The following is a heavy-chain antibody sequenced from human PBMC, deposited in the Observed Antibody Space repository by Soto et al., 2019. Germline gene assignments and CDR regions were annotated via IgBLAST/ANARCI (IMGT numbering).Heavy chain of an antibody. CDR3: ARDYSTSEYNWNDAYNWIDP. CDR1: GYTFTAYY. D-gene: IGHD1-20*01. CDR2: INPKTGGT. V-gene: IGHV1-2*02. Sequence: QVQLVQSGAEVKRPGTSVKVSCKASGYTFTAYYMHWVRQAPGQGLEWLGGINPKTGGTNNAQKFEGRVRVTRDPSMSTANVELCSLGPDQTAVYYCARDYSTSEYNWNDAYNWIDPWGQGTPVTVSS. J-gene: IGHJ5*02.